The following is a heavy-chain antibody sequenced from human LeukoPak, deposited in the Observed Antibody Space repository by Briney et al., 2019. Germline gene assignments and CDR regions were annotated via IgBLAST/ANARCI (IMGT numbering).Heavy chain of an antibody. V-gene: IGHV3-23*01. CDR3: AKAFTFYYYMDV. CDR1: GFTFSSSA. J-gene: IGHJ6*03. D-gene: IGHD4-23*01. CDR2: ISGNGRSP. Sequence: GGSLRLSCAASGFTFSSSAMNWVHQAPGKGLEWVSTISGNGRSPYYADSVKGRFTISRDNSNYTVYLQMSSLRAGDTAVYYCAKAFTFYYYMDVWGKGTTVTVSS.